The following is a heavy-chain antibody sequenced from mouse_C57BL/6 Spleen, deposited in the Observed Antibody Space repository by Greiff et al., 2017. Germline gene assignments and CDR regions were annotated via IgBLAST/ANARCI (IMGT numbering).Heavy chain of an antibody. D-gene: IGHD2-2*01. J-gene: IGHJ2*01. CDR1: GYAFSSSW. CDR3: ARAQIYYGYDVGLFFDY. CDR2: IYPGDGDT. Sequence: VQLQQSGPELVKPGASVKISCKASGYAFSSSWMNWVKQRPGKGLEWIGRIYPGDGDTNYNGKFKGKATLTAAKSSSTAYMPLSSLTSEDSAVYFCARAQIYYGYDVGLFFDYWGQSTTLTASS. V-gene: IGHV1-82*01.